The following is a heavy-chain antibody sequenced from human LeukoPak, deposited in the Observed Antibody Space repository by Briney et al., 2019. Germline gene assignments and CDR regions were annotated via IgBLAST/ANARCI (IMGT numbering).Heavy chain of an antibody. D-gene: IGHD2-15*01. CDR2: INPSGGST. CDR3: ARDCSGGSCYGSIDY. J-gene: IGHJ4*02. CDR1: GYTLTSYY. V-gene: IGHV1-46*01. Sequence: ASVKVSCKASGYTLTSYYMHWVRQAPGQGLEWMGIINPSGGSTSYAQKFQGRVTMTRDTSTSTVYMELSSLRSEDTAVYYCARDCSGGSCYGSIDYWGQGTLVTVSS.